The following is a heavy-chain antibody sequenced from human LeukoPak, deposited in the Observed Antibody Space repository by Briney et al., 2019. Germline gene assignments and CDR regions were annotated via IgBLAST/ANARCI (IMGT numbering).Heavy chain of an antibody. V-gene: IGHV5-51*01. J-gene: IGHJ4*02. CDR1: GYSFTSYW. CDR2: IHPGDSDT. CDR3: ARRYYDFWSGYHRYYFDY. D-gene: IGHD3-3*01. Sequence: GESLKISCKGSGYSFTSYWIGWVRQMPGKGLEWMGIIHPGDSDTRYSPSFQGQVTISADKSISTAYLQWSSLKASDTAMYYCARRYYDFWSGYHRYYFDYWGQGTLVTVSS.